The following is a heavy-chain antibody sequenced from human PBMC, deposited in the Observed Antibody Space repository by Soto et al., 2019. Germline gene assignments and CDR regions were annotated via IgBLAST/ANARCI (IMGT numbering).Heavy chain of an antibody. Sequence: SVQVSCKASGGTFSSYAISWVRQAPGQGLEGMGGIIPIFGTANYAQKFQGRVTITADESTSTAYMELSSLRSEDTAVYYCARAGYSGYDLGGYYYYYVMDVWGQGTTVTVSS. CDR3: ARAGYSGYDLGGYYYYYVMDV. CDR2: IIPIFGTA. V-gene: IGHV1-69*13. J-gene: IGHJ6*02. CDR1: GGTFSSYA. D-gene: IGHD5-12*01.